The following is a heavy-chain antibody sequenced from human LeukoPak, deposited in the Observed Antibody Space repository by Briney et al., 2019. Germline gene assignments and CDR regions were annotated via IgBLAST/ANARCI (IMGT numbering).Heavy chain of an antibody. CDR2: ISSSSSTI. D-gene: IGHD3-22*01. J-gene: IGHJ3*02. CDR3: ARDGPHNYYDSSVDAFDI. CDR1: GFTFSSYS. Sequence: AGGSLRLSCAASGFTFSSYSMNWVRQAPGKGLEWVSYISSSSSTIYYADSVKGRFTISRDNAKNSLYLQMNSLRAEDTAVYYCARDGPHNYYDSSVDAFDIWGQGTMVTVSS. V-gene: IGHV3-48*04.